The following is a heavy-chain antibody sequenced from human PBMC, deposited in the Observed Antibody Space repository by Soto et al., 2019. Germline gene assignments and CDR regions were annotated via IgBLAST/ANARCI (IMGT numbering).Heavy chain of an antibody. CDR2: ISAYNGNT. J-gene: IGHJ6*03. D-gene: IGHD3-10*01. Sequence: ASVKFSCKASGYPFTSYGISWGRQAPGQGLEWMGWISAYNGNTNYAQKFQGRVTITKDTPTSTAYMERSSLRSEDTAVYSCARGRERLWFGELTLAPDYYYYMDVWGKGTTVTVSS. V-gene: IGHV1-18*01. CDR1: GYPFTSYG. CDR3: ARGRERLWFGELTLAPDYYYYMDV.